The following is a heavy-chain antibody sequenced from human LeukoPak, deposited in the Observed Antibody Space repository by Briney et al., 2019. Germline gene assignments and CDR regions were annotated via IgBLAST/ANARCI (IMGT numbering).Heavy chain of an antibody. D-gene: IGHD2-2*02. CDR1: GGSISSSSYY. V-gene: IGHV4-39*01. Sequence: PSETLSLTCTVSGGSISSSSYYWGWIRQPPGKGLEWIGSIYYSGSTYYNPSLKSRVTISVDTSKNQFSLKLSSVTAADTAVYYCARHFTQPLLYPVDLYPYFDSWGKGTLVTVSS. J-gene: IGHJ4*02. CDR2: IYYSGST. CDR3: ARHFTQPLLYPVDLYPYFDS.